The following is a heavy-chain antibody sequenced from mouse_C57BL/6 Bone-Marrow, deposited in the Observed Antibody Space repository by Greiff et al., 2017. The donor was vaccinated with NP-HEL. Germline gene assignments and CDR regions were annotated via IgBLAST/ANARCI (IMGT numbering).Heavy chain of an antibody. CDR1: GFNIKDDY. D-gene: IGHD1-1*01. V-gene: IGHV14-4*01. CDR3: TTFYGSSYHYYAMDY. CDR2: IDPENGDT. J-gene: IGHJ4*01. Sequence: EVQLQQSGAELVRPGASVKLSCTASGFNIKDDYMHWVKQRPEQGLEWIGWIDPENGDTEYASKFQGKATITADTSSNTAYLQLSSLTSEDTAVYYCTTFYGSSYHYYAMDYWGQGTSVTVSS.